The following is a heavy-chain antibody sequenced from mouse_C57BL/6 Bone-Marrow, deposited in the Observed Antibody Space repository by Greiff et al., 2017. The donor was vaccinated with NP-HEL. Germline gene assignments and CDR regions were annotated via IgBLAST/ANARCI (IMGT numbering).Heavy chain of an antibody. V-gene: IGHV1-72*01. Sequence: VQLQQSGAELVKPGASVKLSCKASGYTFTSYWMHWVKQRPGRGLEWIGRIDPNSGGTKYNEKFKSKATLTVDKPSSTAYMQLSSLTSEDSAVYYCARTFTTVVATTYYAMDYWGQGTSVTVSS. D-gene: IGHD1-1*01. J-gene: IGHJ4*01. CDR2: IDPNSGGT. CDR3: ARTFTTVVATTYYAMDY. CDR1: GYTFTSYW.